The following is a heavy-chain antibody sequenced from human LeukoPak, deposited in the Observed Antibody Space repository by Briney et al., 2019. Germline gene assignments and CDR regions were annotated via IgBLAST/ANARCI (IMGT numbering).Heavy chain of an antibody. CDR3: ARKALYYGSGSYDY. V-gene: IGHV4-34*01. Sequence: SETLSLTCTVSGGSISSYYWSWIRQPPGKGLEWIGEINHSGSTNYNPSLKSRATISVDTSKNQFSLKLSSVTAADTAVYYCARKALYYGSGSYDYWGQGTLVTVSS. CDR2: INHSGST. D-gene: IGHD3-10*01. CDR1: GGSISSYY. J-gene: IGHJ4*02.